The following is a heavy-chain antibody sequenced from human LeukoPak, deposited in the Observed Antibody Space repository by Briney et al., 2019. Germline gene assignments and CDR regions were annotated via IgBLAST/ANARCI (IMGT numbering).Heavy chain of an antibody. Sequence: GASVKVSCKASGYTFTGYYMHWVRQAPGQGLEWMGWINPNSGGTNYAQKFQGRVTMTRDTSISTAYMELSRLRSDDTAVYYCARDRRGDYGEYEIDYWGQGTLVTVSS. J-gene: IGHJ4*02. CDR2: INPNSGGT. CDR3: ARDRRGDYGEYEIDY. CDR1: GYTFTGYY. D-gene: IGHD4-17*01. V-gene: IGHV1-2*02.